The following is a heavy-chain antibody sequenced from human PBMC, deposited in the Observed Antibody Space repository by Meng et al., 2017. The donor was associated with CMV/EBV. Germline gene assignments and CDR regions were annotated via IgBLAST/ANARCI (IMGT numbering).Heavy chain of an antibody. J-gene: IGHJ4*02. CDR1: GYTFTSYG. D-gene: IGHD1-26*01. Sequence: ASVKVSCKAFGYTFTSYGISWVRQAPGQGLEWMGWISAYNGDRNFAQKFQDRVTMTADTSTSTAYMELRSLGPDDTAVYYCARVQNTGSGSYYFDYWGQGTLVTVSS. V-gene: IGHV1-18*01. CDR2: ISAYNGDR. CDR3: ARVQNTGSGSYYFDY.